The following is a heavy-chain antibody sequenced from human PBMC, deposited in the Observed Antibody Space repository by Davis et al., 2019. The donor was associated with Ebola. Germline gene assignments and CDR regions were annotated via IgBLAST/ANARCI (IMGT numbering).Heavy chain of an antibody. D-gene: IGHD6-6*01. Sequence: SVKVSCKASGYTFTGYYMHWVRQAPGQGLEWMGRIIPILGIANYAQKFQGRVTITADKSTSTAYMELSSLRSEDTAVYYCARDLIAARPDEDYWGQGTLVTVSS. J-gene: IGHJ4*02. CDR1: GYTFTGYY. CDR2: IIPILGIA. CDR3: ARDLIAARPDEDY. V-gene: IGHV1-69*04.